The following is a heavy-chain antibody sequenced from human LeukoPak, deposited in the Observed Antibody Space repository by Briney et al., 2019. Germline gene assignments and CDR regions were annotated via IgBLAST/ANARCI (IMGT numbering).Heavy chain of an antibody. CDR3: AKDHYWSIDY. Sequence: GGSLRLSCAASGFTVSDNYMSWVRQAPGKGLEWVSLIYSAGSTYYADSVTGRFTISRDIAKNTLYLQMNSLRAEDTGVYYCAKDHYWSIDYWGRGTLVTVSS. CDR1: GFTVSDNY. V-gene: IGHV3-53*01. CDR2: IYSAGST. J-gene: IGHJ4*02. D-gene: IGHD3-3*01.